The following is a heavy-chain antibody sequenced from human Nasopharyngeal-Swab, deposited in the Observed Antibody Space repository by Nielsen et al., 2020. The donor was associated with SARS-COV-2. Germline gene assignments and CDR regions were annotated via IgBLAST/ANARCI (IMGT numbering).Heavy chain of an antibody. Sequence: GESLKISCAASGFTSSNYEMNWVRQAPGKGLEWLSYISSSGTTIYYADSVKGRFTISRDNAKNSLYLQMSSLRAEDTAVYYCAREGVGAYYYYYHVDVWGQGTMVTVSS. CDR1: GFTSSNYE. J-gene: IGHJ6*02. V-gene: IGHV3-48*03. D-gene: IGHD1-26*01. CDR3: AREGVGAYYYYYHVDV. CDR2: ISSSGTTI.